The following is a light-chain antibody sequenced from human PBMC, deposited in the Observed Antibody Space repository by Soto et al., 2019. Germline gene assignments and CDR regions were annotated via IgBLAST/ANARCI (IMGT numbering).Light chain of an antibody. V-gene: IGKV1-39*01. CDR2: GAS. CDR1: QNINSN. Sequence: DIEMTQSPSSLSASVGDRVTITCRASQNINSNLNWYQQKPGKAPMLLIYGASILQSGVPSRFGGSGSGTDFTLTISSLQPEDFATYYCQQLNTYPITFGQGTRLEIK. J-gene: IGKJ5*01. CDR3: QQLNTYPIT.